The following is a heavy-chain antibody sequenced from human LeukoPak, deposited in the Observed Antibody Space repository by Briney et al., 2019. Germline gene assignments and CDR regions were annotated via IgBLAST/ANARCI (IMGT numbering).Heavy chain of an antibody. J-gene: IGHJ4*02. Sequence: PGESLRISCQGSGYSFTSYWISWVRQMPGKGLEWMGSIDPSDSYTNYSPSFQGHVTISADKSITTAYLQWSSLKASNTAMYYCARRSTYGLDYWGQGTLVTVSS. D-gene: IGHD3-10*01. CDR3: ARRSTYGLDY. V-gene: IGHV5-10-1*01. CDR1: GYSFTSYW. CDR2: IDPSDSYT.